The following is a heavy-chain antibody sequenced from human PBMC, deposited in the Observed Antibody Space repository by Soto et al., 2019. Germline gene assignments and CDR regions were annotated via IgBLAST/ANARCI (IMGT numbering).Heavy chain of an antibody. J-gene: IGHJ6*02. D-gene: IGHD6-6*01. CDR2: ISYDGSNK. CDR1: GFTFSSYA. Sequence: PGGSLRLSCAASGFTFSSYAMHWVRQAPGRGLEWVAVISYDGSNKYYADSVKGRFTISRDNSKNTLYLQMNSLRAEDTAVYYCARDKIAARPYYYCGMDVWGQGTTVTVSS. CDR3: ARDKIAARPYYYCGMDV. V-gene: IGHV3-30-3*01.